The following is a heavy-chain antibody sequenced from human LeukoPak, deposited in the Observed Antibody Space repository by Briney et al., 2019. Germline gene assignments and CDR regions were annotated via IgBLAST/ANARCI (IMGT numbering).Heavy chain of an antibody. V-gene: IGHV3-66*01. D-gene: IGHD3-10*01. J-gene: IGHJ4*02. CDR2: IYGGGTS. CDR1: GFTFSSNY. CDR3: ARDSYGSGTYYHGY. Sequence: GGSLRLSCAASGFTFSSNYMSWVRQAPGKGLEWVSVIYGGGTSYYADSVKGRFTISRDNSKNTLYLQLNSLRAEDSAVYYCARDSYGSGTYYHGYWGQGTLVTVSS.